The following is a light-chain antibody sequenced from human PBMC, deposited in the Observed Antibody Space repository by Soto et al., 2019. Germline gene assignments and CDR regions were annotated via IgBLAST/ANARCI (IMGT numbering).Light chain of an antibody. Sequence: QTVVTQPPSVSGAPGQRVTISCTGSSSNIGAGYDVHWYQQLPGTAPKLLSYGNTNRPSGVPDRFSGSKSGTSASLAITGLQAEDEADYYCQSYDSSRSGYVLGNGTKLTVL. CDR2: GNT. CDR1: SSNIGAGYD. V-gene: IGLV1-40*01. CDR3: QSYDSSRSGYV. J-gene: IGLJ1*01.